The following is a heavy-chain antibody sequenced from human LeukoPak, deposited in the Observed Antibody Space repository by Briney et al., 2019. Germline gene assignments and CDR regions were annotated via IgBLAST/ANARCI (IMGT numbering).Heavy chain of an antibody. CDR1: GFTVSSNY. V-gene: IGHV3-53*05. Sequence: GGSLRLSCAASGFTVSSNYMSWVRQAPGKGLEWVSVIYSGGSTYYADSVKGRFTVSRDNSKNTLYLQMNSLRAEDTAVYYCAKEAYSSSRYYYGMDVWGQGTTVTVSS. CDR2: IYSGGST. J-gene: IGHJ6*02. CDR3: AKEAYSSSRYYYGMDV. D-gene: IGHD6-13*01.